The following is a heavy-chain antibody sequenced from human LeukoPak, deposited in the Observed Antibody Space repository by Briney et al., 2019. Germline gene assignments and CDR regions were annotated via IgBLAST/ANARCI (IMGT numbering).Heavy chain of an antibody. CDR2: ISSSSSTM. CDR1: GFTFSTCS. D-gene: IGHD2-15*01. J-gene: IGHJ4*02. Sequence: GGSLRLSCAASGFTFSTCSMNWVRQAPGKGLEWVSDISSSSSTMYYADSVKGRFTISRDNAKNSLYLRMNSLRAEDTAVYYCATDRGGYFDLWGQGTLVTVSS. V-gene: IGHV3-48*01. CDR3: ATDRGGYFDL.